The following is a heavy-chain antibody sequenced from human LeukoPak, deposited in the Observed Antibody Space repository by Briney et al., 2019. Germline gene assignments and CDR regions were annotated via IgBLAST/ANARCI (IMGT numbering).Heavy chain of an antibody. Sequence: ASVKVSCKASGYTLTGYYMHWVRQAPGQGLEWVGWINPNSGGTNYAQKFQGRVTMTRDTSISTAYMELSRLRPDDTAVYYCARLTVVMVEDRDYWGQGTLVTVSS. CDR2: INPNSGGT. D-gene: IGHD4-23*01. CDR3: ARLTVVMVEDRDY. CDR1: GYTLTGYY. J-gene: IGHJ4*02. V-gene: IGHV1-2*02.